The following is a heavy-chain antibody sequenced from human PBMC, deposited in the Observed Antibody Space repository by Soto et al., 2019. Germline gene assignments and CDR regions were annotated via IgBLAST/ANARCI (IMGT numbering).Heavy chain of an antibody. V-gene: IGHV5-10-1*01. Sequence: GEALKISCKGSGYSFTSYWISWVRQMPGKGLEWMGRIDPSYSYTNYSPSFQGHVTISADKSISTAYLQWSSLKASDTAMYYCARHRYYYYSYGMDVWGQGTTVTVSS. CDR1: GYSFTSYW. J-gene: IGHJ6*02. CDR3: ARHRYYYYSYGMDV. CDR2: IDPSYSYT.